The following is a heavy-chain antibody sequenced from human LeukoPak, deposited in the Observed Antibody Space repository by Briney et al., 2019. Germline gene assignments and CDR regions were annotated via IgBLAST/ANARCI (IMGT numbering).Heavy chain of an antibody. V-gene: IGHV3-53*01. CDR2: IYTGGST. CDR1: GFTFSDYN. J-gene: IGHJ3*02. D-gene: IGHD3-22*01. Sequence: GRSLRLSCAASGFTFSDYNMHWVRQAPGRGLEWVSVIYTGGSTYYADSVKGRFTISRDNSKNTLYLQMNSLRAEDTAVYYCARDLGRYDSNQGPLDAFDIWGQGTMVTVSS. CDR3: ARDLGRYDSNQGPLDAFDI.